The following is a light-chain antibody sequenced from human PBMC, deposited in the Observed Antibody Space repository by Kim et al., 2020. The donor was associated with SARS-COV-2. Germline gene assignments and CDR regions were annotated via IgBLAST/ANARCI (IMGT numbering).Light chain of an antibody. V-gene: IGKV1-27*01. CDR3: QKYKGAPFT. CDR1: QGISTD. CDR2: AAS. J-gene: IGKJ4*01. Sequence: DIQMTQSPSSLSASVGDRVTITCRASQGISTDLAWYQQKPGKIPKLLIYAASTLQSGVPSRFSGSGSETYFTLTISSLQPEDVATYYCQKYKGAPFTFGGGTKLEIK.